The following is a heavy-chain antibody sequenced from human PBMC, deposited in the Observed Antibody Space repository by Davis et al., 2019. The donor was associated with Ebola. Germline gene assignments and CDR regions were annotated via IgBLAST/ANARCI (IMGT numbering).Heavy chain of an antibody. J-gene: IGHJ3*02. CDR1: GNSFTSHW. V-gene: IGHV5-51*01. D-gene: IGHD2-8*02. Sequence: GESLKIPCKDPGNSFTSHWIGWVRQMPGEGLEWMGLIYTGDSDTRYSPSFRGQVTISADKSIKTAFLHWSSLKASDTATYYCASLRRTITGMDDGFDIWGQGTMVTVSS. CDR3: ASLRRTITGMDDGFDI. CDR2: IYTGDSDT.